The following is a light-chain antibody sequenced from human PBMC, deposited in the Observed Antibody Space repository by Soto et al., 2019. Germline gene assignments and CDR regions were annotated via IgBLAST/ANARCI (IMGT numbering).Light chain of an antibody. J-gene: IGLJ2*01. Sequence: QSALTQPASVSGSPGQSIPISCSGTSTDVGSYNLVSWYQQHPGKAPKLMMYEVSKRPSVVSNRFSGSKSGNTASLTISGLQAEDEADYYCCSYAGSSTLVFGGGTKLTVL. CDR3: CSYAGSSTLV. CDR1: STDVGSYNL. V-gene: IGLV2-23*02. CDR2: EVS.